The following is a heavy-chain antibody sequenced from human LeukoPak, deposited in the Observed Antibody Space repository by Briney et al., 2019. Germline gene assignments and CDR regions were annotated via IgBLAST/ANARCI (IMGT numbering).Heavy chain of an antibody. J-gene: IGHJ4*02. CDR3: ARAGEVRDGYKGTFDY. D-gene: IGHD5-24*01. CDR1: GXSIMSYY. V-gene: IGHV4-59*01. CDR2: IYTTGST. Sequence: SETLSLTCTVSGXSIMSYYRSWIRQPPGKGLEWIAYIYTTGSTVYNPSLRSRVTISVDTSKNQFSLQLSSVTAADTAVYYCARAGEVRDGYKGTFDYWGQGTLVTVSS.